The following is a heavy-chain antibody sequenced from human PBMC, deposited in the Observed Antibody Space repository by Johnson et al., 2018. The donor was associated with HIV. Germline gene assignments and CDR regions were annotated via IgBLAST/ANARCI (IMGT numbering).Heavy chain of an antibody. V-gene: IGHV3-30-3*01. J-gene: IGHJ3*02. D-gene: IGHD6-19*01. Sequence: VQLVESGGGLVQPGGSLRLSCAASGFAVSSNYMSWVRQAPGKGLEWVAVISYDGSNQYYADSVKGRFTISRDNSKNTLYLQMNSLRAEDTAVYYCAREMGWEDAFDIWGQGTMVTVSS. CDR2: ISYDGSNQ. CDR1: GFAVSSNY. CDR3: AREMGWEDAFDI.